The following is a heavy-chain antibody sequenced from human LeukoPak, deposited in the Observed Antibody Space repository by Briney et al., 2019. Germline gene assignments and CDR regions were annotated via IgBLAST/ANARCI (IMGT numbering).Heavy chain of an antibody. CDR3: TTDMLGPSDY. J-gene: IGHJ4*02. D-gene: IGHD3-10*02. V-gene: IGHV3-15*01. Sequence: GGFLRLSCAASGFPLSYAWMNWVRQAPGKGLEWVGRIKSKTDGGTTAYAAPVKGRFTISRDDSKNTLYLQMNSLKTEDTAVYYCTTDMLGPSDYWGQGTLVTVSS. CDR1: GFPLSYAW. CDR2: IKSKTDGGTT.